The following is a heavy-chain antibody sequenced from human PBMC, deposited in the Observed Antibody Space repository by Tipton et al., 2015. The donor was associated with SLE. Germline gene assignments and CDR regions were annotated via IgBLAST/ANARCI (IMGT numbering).Heavy chain of an antibody. CDR3: ARKEWRRYFDY. J-gene: IGHJ4*02. CDR1: GGSVSSGSYY. D-gene: IGHD3-3*01. CDR2: IYYSGST. Sequence: TLSLTCTVSGGSVSSGSYYWSWIRQPPGKGLEWIGYIYYSGSTNYNPSLKSRVTISVDTSENQFSLKLSSVTAADTAVYYCARKEWRRYFDYWGQGTLVTVSS. V-gene: IGHV4-61*01.